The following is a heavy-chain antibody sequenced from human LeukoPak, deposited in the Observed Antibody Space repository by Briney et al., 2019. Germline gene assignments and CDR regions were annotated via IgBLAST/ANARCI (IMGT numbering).Heavy chain of an antibody. Sequence: SVKVSCKASGGTFSSYAISWVRQAPGQGLEWMGGIIPIFGTANYAQKFQGRVTITADESTSTAYMELSSLRSEDTAVYYCARVNTMVRGVIYYFDYWGQGTLVTVSS. J-gene: IGHJ4*02. CDR1: GGTFSSYA. CDR2: IIPIFGTA. V-gene: IGHV1-69*13. CDR3: ARVNTMVRGVIYYFDY. D-gene: IGHD3-10*01.